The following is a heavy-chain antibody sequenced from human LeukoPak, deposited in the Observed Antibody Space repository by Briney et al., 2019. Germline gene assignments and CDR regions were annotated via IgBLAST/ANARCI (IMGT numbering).Heavy chain of an antibody. Sequence: SETLSLTCTVSGGSIISSSCYWGWIRQPPGKGLEWIGSIYYSGYTYYSPSLKSRVTISVDTSKNQFSLKLNSVTAADTAVYFCARGGTEGPRPIFDYWGQGTLVTVSS. CDR2: IYYSGYT. J-gene: IGHJ4*02. CDR3: ARGGTEGPRPIFDY. V-gene: IGHV4-39*07. CDR1: GGSIISSSCY. D-gene: IGHD1-7*01.